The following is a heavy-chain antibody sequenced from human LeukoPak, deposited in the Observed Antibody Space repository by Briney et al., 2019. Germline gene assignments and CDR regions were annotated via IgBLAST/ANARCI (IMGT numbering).Heavy chain of an antibody. V-gene: IGHV3-53*01. D-gene: IGHD2-15*01. J-gene: IGHJ4*02. CDR2: IYSGGNI. Sequence: GGSLRLSCAASGFTVSSTYMSWVRQAPGKGLEWVSVIYSGGNIYYVDSVKGRFTISRDTSKNTLYLQMNSLRAEDTAVYYCASRHCSGGGCYFAGADPFDYWGQGILVTVSS. CDR1: GFTVSSTY. CDR3: ASRHCSGGGCYFAGADPFDY.